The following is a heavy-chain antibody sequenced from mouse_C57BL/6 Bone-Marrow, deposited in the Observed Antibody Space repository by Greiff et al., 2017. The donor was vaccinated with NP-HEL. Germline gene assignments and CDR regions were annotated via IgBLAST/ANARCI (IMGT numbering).Heavy chain of an antibody. Sequence: VQLQQSGAELVRPGTSVKMSCKASGYTFTNYWIGWAKQRPGHGLEWIGDIYPGGGYTNSNEKFKGKATLTADKSSSTAYMQFSSLTSEDSAIYYCARGPHYYGSSWFAYWGQGTLVTVSA. CDR2: IYPGGGYT. CDR3: ARGPHYYGSSWFAY. V-gene: IGHV1-63*01. D-gene: IGHD1-1*01. J-gene: IGHJ3*01. CDR1: GYTFTNYW.